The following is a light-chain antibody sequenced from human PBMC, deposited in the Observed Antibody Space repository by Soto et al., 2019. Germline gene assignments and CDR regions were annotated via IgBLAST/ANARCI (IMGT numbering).Light chain of an antibody. CDR1: SSNIGSNT. CDR3: AAWDDSLNGVV. CDR2: SNN. V-gene: IGLV1-44*01. J-gene: IGLJ2*01. Sequence: QSVLSQPPSASGTPGQRVTISCSGSSSNIGSNTVNWYQQLPGTAPKLLLYSNNKRPSGVPDRFSGSKSGTSASLAISGLQSEDEADYYCAAWDDSLNGVVFGGGTKVTVL.